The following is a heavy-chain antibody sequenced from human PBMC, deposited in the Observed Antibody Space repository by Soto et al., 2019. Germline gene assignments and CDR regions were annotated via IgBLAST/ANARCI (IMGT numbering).Heavy chain of an antibody. CDR1: GGTFRSNA. Sequence: QVQLVQSGTEVKKPGSSVKVSCKASGGTFRSNAISWVRQAPGQGLEWMGGLIPIFGTTNYAQKFQGRVTITADESASTAYMELSSLRSDDTAVYYCASLHSFYYGSGYGMDVWGQGTTVTVSS. V-gene: IGHV1-69*01. CDR3: ASLHSFYYGSGYGMDV. CDR2: LIPIFGTT. J-gene: IGHJ6*02. D-gene: IGHD3-10*01.